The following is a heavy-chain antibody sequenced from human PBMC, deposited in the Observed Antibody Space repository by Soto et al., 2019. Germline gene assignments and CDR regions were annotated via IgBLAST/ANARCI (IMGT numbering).Heavy chain of an antibody. V-gene: IGHV3-30*03. J-gene: IGHJ4*02. CDR2: ISYDGSNK. Sequence: GSLRLSCAASGFTFSSYGMHWVRQAPGKGLEWVAVISYDGSNKYYADSVKGRFTISRDNSKNTLYLQMNSLRAEDTAVYYCARGPYNYVWGSDPPHFDYWGQGTLVTVSS. CDR3: ARGPYNYVWGSDPPHFDY. D-gene: IGHD3-16*02. CDR1: GFTFSSYG.